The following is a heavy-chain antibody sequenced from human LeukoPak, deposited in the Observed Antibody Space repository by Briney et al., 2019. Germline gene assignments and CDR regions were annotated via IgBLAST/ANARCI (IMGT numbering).Heavy chain of an antibody. CDR1: GFTFRSYE. Sequence: QPGGSLRLSCEDSGFTFRSYEMNWVRQAPGKGLEWIAYLSSSGSAFSYADSVKGRFTISRDNSKNSLYLQMNSLRTEDTALYYCAKGGTVTRWSYMDVWGKGTTVTVSS. J-gene: IGHJ6*03. CDR3: AKGGTVTRWSYMDV. CDR2: LSSSGSAF. D-gene: IGHD4-17*01. V-gene: IGHV3-48*03.